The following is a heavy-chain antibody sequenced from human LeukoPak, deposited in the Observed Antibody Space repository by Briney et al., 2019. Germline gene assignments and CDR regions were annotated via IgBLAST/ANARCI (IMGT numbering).Heavy chain of an antibody. D-gene: IGHD3-3*01. Sequence: GGSLRLSCAASGFTFSSYAMHWVRQALGKGLEYVSAISSIGDSTFYANSVKGRFTISRDNSKNTLYLQMGSLRAEDMALYYCARGRLRFLEWLLPYFDYWGQGTLVTVSS. J-gene: IGHJ4*02. V-gene: IGHV3-64*01. CDR2: ISSIGDST. CDR1: GFTFSSYA. CDR3: ARGRLRFLEWLLPYFDY.